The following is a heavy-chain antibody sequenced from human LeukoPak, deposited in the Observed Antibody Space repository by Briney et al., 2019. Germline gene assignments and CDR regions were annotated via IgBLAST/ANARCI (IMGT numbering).Heavy chain of an antibody. V-gene: IGHV3-23*01. CDR1: GFTFSSYA. J-gene: IGHJ4*02. CDR2: ISGSGGST. D-gene: IGHD6-19*01. CDR3: AKVPPGIAVAGHFDY. Sequence: GGSLRLSCAASGFTFSSYAMSTVRQAPGKGLEWVSAISGSGGSTYYAESVKGRFTISRDNSNNTLYLQMNSLRAEDTAVYYCAKVPPGIAVAGHFDYWGQGTLVTVSS.